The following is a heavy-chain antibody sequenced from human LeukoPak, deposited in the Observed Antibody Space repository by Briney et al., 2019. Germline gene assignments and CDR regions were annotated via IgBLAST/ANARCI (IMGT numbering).Heavy chain of an antibody. V-gene: IGHV3-7*01. D-gene: IGHD3-3*01. CDR2: VKQDGSEK. CDR3: ARAQSGFWSGYCFDY. J-gene: IGHJ4*02. CDR1: GFTFSTSW. Sequence: GGSLRLSCAASGFTFSTSWMTWVRQAPGKGLEWVANVKQDGSEKYYVDSVKGRFAVSRDNAKNSLYLQMNSLRAEDTAVYYCARAQSGFWSGYCFDYWGQGTLVTVSS.